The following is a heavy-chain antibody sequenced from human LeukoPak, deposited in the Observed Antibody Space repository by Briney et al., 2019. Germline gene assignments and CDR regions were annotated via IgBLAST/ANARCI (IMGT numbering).Heavy chain of an antibody. CDR1: GGSISSSNW. CDR3: ARLNIVTTISGGYYYYMDV. CDR2: IYHSGST. V-gene: IGHV4-4*02. D-gene: IGHD5-12*01. J-gene: IGHJ6*03. Sequence: SETLSLTCAVSGGSISSSNWWSWVRQPPGKGLEWIGEIYHSGSTNYNPSLKSRVTISVDTSKNQFSLQLSSVTAADTAEYYCARLNIVTTISGGYYYYMDVWDKGTTVTVSS.